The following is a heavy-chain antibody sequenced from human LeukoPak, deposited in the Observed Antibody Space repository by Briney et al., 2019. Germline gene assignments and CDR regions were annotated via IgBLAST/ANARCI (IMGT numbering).Heavy chain of an antibody. CDR3: AKVVVIAATSSNDY. Sequence: GSLRLSCAASGFTFSSYAMHWVRQAPGKGLEWVAVISYDGSNKYYADSVKGRFTISRDNSKNTLYLQMNSLRAEDTAVYYCAKVVVIAATSSNDYWGQGTLVTVSS. D-gene: IGHD2-15*01. V-gene: IGHV3-30-3*01. CDR2: ISYDGSNK. J-gene: IGHJ4*02. CDR1: GFTFSSYA.